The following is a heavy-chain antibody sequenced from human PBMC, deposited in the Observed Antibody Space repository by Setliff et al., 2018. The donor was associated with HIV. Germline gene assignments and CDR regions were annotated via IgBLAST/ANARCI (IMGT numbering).Heavy chain of an antibody. J-gene: IGHJ5*02. CDR2: IYNSVTT. V-gene: IGHV4-59*01. CDR1: GASISSNT. D-gene: IGHD5-18*01. CDR3: ARGDTAGQFDP. Sequence: PSETLSLTCIVSGASISSNTWSWIRQAPGKGLQWIGFIYNSVTTNYNPSLKSRVTISLDTSKNQFSLKLTSVTAADTAVYYCARGDTAGQFDPWGQGTLVTVSS.